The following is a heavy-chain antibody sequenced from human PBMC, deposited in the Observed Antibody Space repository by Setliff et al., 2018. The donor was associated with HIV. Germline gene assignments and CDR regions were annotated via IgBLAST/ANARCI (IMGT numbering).Heavy chain of an antibody. CDR3: ARFFAGNFDS. D-gene: IGHD3-3*01. CDR2: VHYSGST. CDR1: SVSITSHY. Sequence: PSETLSLTCSVSSVSITSHYWSWIRQPPGKGLEWIGGVHYSGSTNYNPSLKSRVTMSLYMSGKQVSLSLNSVTAADTAVYYCARFFAGNFDSWGQGVLVTVSS. J-gene: IGHJ4*02. V-gene: IGHV4-59*11.